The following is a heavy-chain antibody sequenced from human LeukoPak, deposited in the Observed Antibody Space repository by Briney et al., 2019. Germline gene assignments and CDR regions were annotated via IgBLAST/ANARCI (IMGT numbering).Heavy chain of an antibody. V-gene: IGHV3-33*01. D-gene: IGHD2-2*01. Sequence: GGSLRLSCAASGFTFSSYGMHWVRQAPGKGLEWVAVIWYDGSNKYYADSVKGRFTISRDNSKNTLYLQMNGLRAEDTAVYYCARDQPALGIDYWGQGTLVTVSS. CDR2: IWYDGSNK. CDR3: ARDQPALGIDY. J-gene: IGHJ4*02. CDR1: GFTFSSYG.